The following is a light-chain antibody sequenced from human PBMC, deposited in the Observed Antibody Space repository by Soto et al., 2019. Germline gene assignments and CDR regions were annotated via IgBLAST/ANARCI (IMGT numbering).Light chain of an antibody. CDR1: QSGSRR. CDR2: DAS. CDR3: HTYNSYSLHT. J-gene: IGKJ2*01. V-gene: IGKV1-5*01. Sequence: DIQMTQSPSTLSASVGDRITITFRASQSGSRRLAWFQQKPGKAPKLLIYDASSLESGVPSRFSGRGSGTEFTLTISSLQPDDCATYDCHTYNSYSLHTFGQGTKLEIK.